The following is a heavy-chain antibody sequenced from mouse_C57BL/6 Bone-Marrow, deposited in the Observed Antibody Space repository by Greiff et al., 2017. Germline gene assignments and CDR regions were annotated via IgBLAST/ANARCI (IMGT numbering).Heavy chain of an antibody. Sequence: EVKLVESGGGLVKPGGSLKLSCAASGFTFSDYGMHWVRQAPEKGLEWVAYISSGSSTIYYADTVKGRFTISRDNAKNTLFLQMTSLRSEDTAMYYYASPYGKDAMDYWGQGTSVTVSS. CDR1: GFTFSDYG. V-gene: IGHV5-17*01. D-gene: IGHD1-1*01. J-gene: IGHJ4*01. CDR3: ASPYGKDAMDY. CDR2: ISSGSSTI.